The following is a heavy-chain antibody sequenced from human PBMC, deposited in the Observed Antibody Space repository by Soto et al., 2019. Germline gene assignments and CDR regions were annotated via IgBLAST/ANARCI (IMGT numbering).Heavy chain of an antibody. J-gene: IGHJ3*02. CDR3: ARHLLLYYYDSSGYYLRDAFEI. Sequence: SETLSLTCTVSGGSIISYYWSWIRQPPGKGLEWIGYISYSGSTNYNPSLKSRVTISVDTSKNQFSLKLSSVTAADTAVYYCARHLLLYYYDSSGYYLRDAFEIWGQGTMVTVSS. V-gene: IGHV4-59*08. CDR2: ISYSGST. D-gene: IGHD3-22*01. CDR1: GGSIISYY.